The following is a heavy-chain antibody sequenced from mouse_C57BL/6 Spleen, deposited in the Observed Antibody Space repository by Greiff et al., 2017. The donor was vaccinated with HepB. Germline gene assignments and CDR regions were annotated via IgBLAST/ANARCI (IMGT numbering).Heavy chain of an antibody. V-gene: IGHV1-52*01. CDR2: IDPSDSET. Sequence: QVQLQQPGAELVRPGSSVKLSCKASGYTFTSYWMHWVKQRPIQGLEWIGNIDPSDSETHSNQKFKDKATLTVDKSSSTAYMQLSSLTSEDSAVYYCAREDGLYYFDYWGQGTTLTVSS. J-gene: IGHJ2*01. D-gene: IGHD2-3*01. CDR3: AREDGLYYFDY. CDR1: GYTFTSYW.